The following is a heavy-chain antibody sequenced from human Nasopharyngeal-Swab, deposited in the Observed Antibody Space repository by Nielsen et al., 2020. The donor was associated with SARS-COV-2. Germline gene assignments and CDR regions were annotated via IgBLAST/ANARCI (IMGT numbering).Heavy chain of an antibody. D-gene: IGHD3-10*01. CDR3: ATDGSGSYPLYYFDY. CDR2: INPHSGGT. V-gene: IGHV1-2*04. J-gene: IGHJ4*02. Sequence: ASVKVSRKASGYTFTDYYMHWVRQAPGQGLEWMGCINPHSGGTNYAQKFQGWVTMTRDTSINTAYMDLSRLTSDDTAVYYCATDGSGSYPLYYFDYWGQGTLVTVSS. CDR1: GYTFTDYY.